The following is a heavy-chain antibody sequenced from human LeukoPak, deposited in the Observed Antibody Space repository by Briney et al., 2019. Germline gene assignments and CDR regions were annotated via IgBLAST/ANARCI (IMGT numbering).Heavy chain of an antibody. CDR1: GGSISSGDYY. V-gene: IGHV4-30-4*01. CDR2: IYYSGST. J-gene: IGHJ4*02. Sequence: SETLSLTCTVSGGSISSGDYYWSWIRQPPGKGLEWIGYIYYSGSTYYNPSPKSRVTISVDTSKNQFSLKLSSVTAADTAVYYCARFTPDYYDSSGYSPYYFDYWGQGTLVTVSS. CDR3: ARFTPDYYDSSGYSPYYFDY. D-gene: IGHD3-22*01.